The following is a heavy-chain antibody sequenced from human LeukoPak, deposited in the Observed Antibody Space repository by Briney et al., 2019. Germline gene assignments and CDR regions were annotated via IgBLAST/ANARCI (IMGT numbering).Heavy chain of an antibody. CDR1: GYTLTELS. J-gene: IGHJ4*02. CDR2: FDPEDGET. V-gene: IGHV1-24*01. Sequence: ASVKVSCKVSGYTLTELSMHWVRQAPGKGLEWMGGFDPEDGETIYAQKFQGRVTITEDTSTDTAYMELSSLRSEDTAVYYCATAARRGYSYGYDYWGQGTLVTVSS. CDR3: ATAARRGYSYGYDY. D-gene: IGHD5-18*01.